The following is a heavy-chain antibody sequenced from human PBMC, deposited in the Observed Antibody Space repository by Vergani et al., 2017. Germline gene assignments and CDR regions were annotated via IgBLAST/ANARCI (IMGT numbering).Heavy chain of an antibody. CDR2: ISASDGNT. D-gene: IGHD4-17*01. J-gene: IGHJ3*02. Sequence: EVQLLESGGALVQPGKSLRLSCAASGFIFSSYAMTWVRQAPGKGLEWVSSISASDGNTYYADSVKGRVTISRDKSKNTLYLQMNSLRAEDTAVYYCARPNGDGRYAFDIWGQGTMVTVSP. V-gene: IGHV3-23*01. CDR3: ARPNGDGRYAFDI. CDR1: GFIFSSYA.